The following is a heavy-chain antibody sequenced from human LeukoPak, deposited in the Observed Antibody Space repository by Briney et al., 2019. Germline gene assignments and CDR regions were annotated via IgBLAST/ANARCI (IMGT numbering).Heavy chain of an antibody. CDR3: ARDGDSDSSGYSFDRDYYFDY. J-gene: IGHJ4*02. V-gene: IGHV3-23*01. CDR1: GFTFSSYA. CDR2: ISGSGGST. Sequence: PGGSLRLSCAASGFTFSSYAMSWVRQAPGKGLEWVSAISGSGGSTYYADSVKGRFTISRDNAKNSLYLQMNSLRAEDTAVYYCARDGDSDSSGYSFDRDYYFDYWGQGTLVTVSS. D-gene: IGHD3-22*01.